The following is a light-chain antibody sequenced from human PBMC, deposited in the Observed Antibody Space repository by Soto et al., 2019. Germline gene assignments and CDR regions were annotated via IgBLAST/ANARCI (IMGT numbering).Light chain of an antibody. CDR2: GAS. CDR1: QSVSNNY. CDR3: QQYAASPRT. J-gene: IGKJ1*01. V-gene: IGKV3-20*01. Sequence: EVVLTQSPGTLSLSPRERATLSCRASQSVSNNYLAWYQHKPGQAPRLLIYGASNSAPGIPDRFSGSGYGPDFTLTICRLDPEDFTVYYCQQYAASPRTFGQGTLVEVK.